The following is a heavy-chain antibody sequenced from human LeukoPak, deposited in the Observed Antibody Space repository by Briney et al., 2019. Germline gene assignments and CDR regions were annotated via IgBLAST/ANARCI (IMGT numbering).Heavy chain of an antibody. D-gene: IGHD6-13*01. V-gene: IGHV3-23*01. J-gene: IGHJ4*02. Sequence: GGSLRLSCAASGFTFSSYAMSWVRQAPGKGLEWVSTISGSGGSTYYADSVKGRFTISRDNSKHTLYLQMSSLRAEDTAIYYCAKDSSSWYYFDYWGQGTLVTDSS. CDR2: ISGSGGST. CDR3: AKDSSSWYYFDY. CDR1: GFTFSSYA.